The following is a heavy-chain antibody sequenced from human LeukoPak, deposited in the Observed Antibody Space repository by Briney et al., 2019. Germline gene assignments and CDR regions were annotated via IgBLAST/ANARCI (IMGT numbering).Heavy chain of an antibody. CDR2: ISRSGSV. V-gene: IGHV4-39*07. CDR1: GGSISSSSYY. Sequence: SETLSLTCTVSGGSISSSSYYWGWIRQPPGKGLDWIGSISRSGSVYYNPSLKSRVTISVDTSKNQFSLKLSSVTAADTAVYYCARVRRTAAGSFDYWGQGTLVTVSS. D-gene: IGHD6-13*01. J-gene: IGHJ4*02. CDR3: ARVRRTAAGSFDY.